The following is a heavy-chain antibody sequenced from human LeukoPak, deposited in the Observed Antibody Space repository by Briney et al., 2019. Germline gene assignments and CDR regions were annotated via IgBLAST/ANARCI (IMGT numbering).Heavy chain of an antibody. J-gene: IGHJ4*02. CDR1: GAFIMSSNDY. CDR2: IYSSGST. V-gene: IGHV4-39*01. CDR3: TRRTYPADVDY. Sequence: SETLSLTCNVSGAFIMSSNDYWASVRQPPGKGLEWIGNIYSSGSTQYTPSLKSRLPIPACMSKNQFFLKLTSATAADTAVYYCTRRTYPADVDYWGQGSLGTVSS. D-gene: IGHD3-16*01.